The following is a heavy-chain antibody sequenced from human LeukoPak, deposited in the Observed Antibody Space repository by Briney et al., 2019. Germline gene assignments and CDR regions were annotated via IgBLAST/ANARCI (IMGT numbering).Heavy chain of an antibody. CDR2: IYYSGST. CDR1: GGSISSSNW. CDR3: ARHRLITMVRGIPQNWFDP. J-gene: IGHJ5*02. V-gene: IGHV4-39*01. D-gene: IGHD3-10*01. Sequence: SETLSLTCAVSGGSISSSNWWSWVRQPPGKGLEWIGSIYYSGSTYYNPSLKSRVTISVDTSKNQFSLKLSSVTAADTAVYYCARHRLITMVRGIPQNWFDPWGQGTLVTVSS.